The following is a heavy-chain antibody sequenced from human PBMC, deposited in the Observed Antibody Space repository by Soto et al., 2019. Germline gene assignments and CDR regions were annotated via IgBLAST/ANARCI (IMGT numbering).Heavy chain of an antibody. CDR2: IWYDGSNK. Sequence: LRLSCAASGFTFSSYGMHWVRQAPVKGLEWVAVIWYDGSNKYYADSVKGRFTISRDNSKNTLYLQMNSLRAEDTAVYYCARGRTTYYDILTGYQPYYYYGMDVWGQGTTVTVSS. V-gene: IGHV3-33*01. CDR3: ARGRTTYYDILTGYQPYYYYGMDV. CDR1: GFTFSSYG. D-gene: IGHD3-9*01. J-gene: IGHJ6*02.